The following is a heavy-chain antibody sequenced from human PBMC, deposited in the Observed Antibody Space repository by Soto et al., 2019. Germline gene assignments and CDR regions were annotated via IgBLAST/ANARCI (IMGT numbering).Heavy chain of an antibody. V-gene: IGHV1-18*01. CDR3: ARDWKGAEGFDP. J-gene: IGHJ5*02. CDR2: IGADNGDT. Sequence: QVQLVQSGAEVKKPGASVKVSCKASGYTFSTYGFSWVRQAPGQGLEWMGWIGADNGDTNYAQNFQGRGTMTTDTSTTTSYMELRSLTSDDTAGYFCARDWKGAEGFDPWGQGTLVTVSS. D-gene: IGHD1-1*01. CDR1: GYTFSTYG.